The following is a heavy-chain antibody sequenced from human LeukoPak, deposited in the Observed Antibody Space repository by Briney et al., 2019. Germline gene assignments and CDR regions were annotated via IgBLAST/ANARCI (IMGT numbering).Heavy chain of an antibody. CDR3: ARCYGGNSAFGYYYYGMDV. CDR1: GYTFTGYY. V-gene: IGHV1-2*04. CDR2: INPNSGGT. J-gene: IGHJ6*02. Sequence: WASVRVSCTASGYTFTGYYMHWVGQAPGQGVEWMGWINPNSGGTNYAQKFQGWVTMTRDTSISTAYMELSRLRSDDTAVYYCARCYGGNSAFGYYYYGMDVWGQGTTVTVSS. D-gene: IGHD4-23*01.